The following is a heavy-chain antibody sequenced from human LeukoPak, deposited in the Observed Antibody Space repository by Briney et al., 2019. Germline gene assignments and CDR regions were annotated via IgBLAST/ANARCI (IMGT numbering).Heavy chain of an antibody. CDR2: INPNSGGT. CDR3: ARKQLVADAFDI. J-gene: IGHJ3*02. D-gene: IGHD6-6*01. V-gene: IGHV1-2*02. CDR1: GYTFTGYY. Sequence: ASVKVSCKASGYTFTGYYMHWVRQAPGQGLEWMGWINPNSGGTNYAQKFQGRVTMTRDTSISTAYMELSRLRSDDTAVYYCARKQLVADAFDIWGQGTMVTVSS.